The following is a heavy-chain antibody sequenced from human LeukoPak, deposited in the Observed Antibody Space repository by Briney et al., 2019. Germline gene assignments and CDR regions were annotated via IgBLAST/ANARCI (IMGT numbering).Heavy chain of an antibody. CDR1: GYTFTSYY. D-gene: IGHD3-9*01. J-gene: IGHJ4*02. V-gene: IGHV1-2*02. CDR2: INPNSGGT. CDR3: ARGQPDILTGANFDY. Sequence: ASVKVPCKASGYTFTSYYMHWVRQAPGQGLEWMGWINPNSGGTNYAQNFQGRVTMTRDTSISTAYMELSRLRSDDTAVYYCARGQPDILTGANFDYWGQGTLVTVSS.